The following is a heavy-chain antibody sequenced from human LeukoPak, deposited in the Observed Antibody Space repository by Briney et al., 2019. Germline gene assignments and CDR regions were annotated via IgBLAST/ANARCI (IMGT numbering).Heavy chain of an antibody. CDR3: AREGEGYCSGGSCYKNWFDP. CDR2: ISAYNGNT. CDR1: GYTFTSYG. Sequence: ASVKVSCKASGYTFTSYGISWVRQAPGQGLEWMGWISAYNGNTNYARKLQGRVTMTTDTSTSTVYMELSSLRSEDTAVYYCAREGEGYCSGGSCYKNWFDPWGQGTLVTVSS. V-gene: IGHV1-18*01. D-gene: IGHD2-15*01. J-gene: IGHJ5*02.